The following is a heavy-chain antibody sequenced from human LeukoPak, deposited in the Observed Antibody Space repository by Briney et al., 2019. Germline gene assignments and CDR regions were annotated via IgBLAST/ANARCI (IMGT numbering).Heavy chain of an antibody. J-gene: IGHJ5*02. D-gene: IGHD3-3*01. CDR2: INAGNGNT. CDR3: ARADEALRFLEWLPLKWFDP. V-gene: IGHV1-3*01. Sequence: ASVEVSCKASGYTFTSYAMHWVRQAPGQRLEWMGWINAGNGNTKYSQKFQGRVTITRDTSASTAYMELSRLRSDDTAVYYCARADEALRFLEWLPLKWFDPWGQGTLVTVSS. CDR1: GYTFTSYA.